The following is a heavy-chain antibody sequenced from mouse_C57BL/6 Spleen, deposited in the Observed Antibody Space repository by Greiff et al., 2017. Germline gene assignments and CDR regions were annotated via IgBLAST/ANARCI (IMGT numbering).Heavy chain of an antibody. D-gene: IGHD1-1*01. CDR3: ARDYYGSSWYFDV. CDR2: ISDGGSYT. CDR1: GFTFSSYA. J-gene: IGHJ1*03. V-gene: IGHV5-4*01. Sequence: VQLVESGGGLVKPGGSLKLSCAASGFTFSSYAMSWVRQTPEKRLEWVATISDGGSYTYYPDNVKGRFTISRDNAKNNLYLQMSHLKSEDTAMYYCARDYYGSSWYFDVWGTGTTVTVSS.